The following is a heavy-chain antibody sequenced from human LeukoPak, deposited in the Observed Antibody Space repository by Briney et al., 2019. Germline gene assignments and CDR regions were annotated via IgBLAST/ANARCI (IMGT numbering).Heavy chain of an antibody. D-gene: IGHD6-13*01. CDR2: IYTSGST. Sequence: PSETLSLTCTASGGSISSYYWSWIRQPAGKGLEWIGRIYTSGSTNYNPSLKSRVTMSVDTSKNQFSLRLSSVTAADTAVYYCARLYSSSQPGDYWGQGTLVTVSS. J-gene: IGHJ4*02. CDR1: GGSISSYY. CDR3: ARLYSSSQPGDY. V-gene: IGHV4-4*07.